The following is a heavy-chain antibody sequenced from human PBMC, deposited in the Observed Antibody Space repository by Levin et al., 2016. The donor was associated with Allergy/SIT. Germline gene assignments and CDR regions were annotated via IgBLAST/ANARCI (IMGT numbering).Heavy chain of an antibody. J-gene: IGHJ4*02. V-gene: IGHV4-39*01. D-gene: IGHD3-9*01. CDR2: IYYSGST. Sequence: PGKGLEWIGSIYYSGSTYYNPSLRSRVTISVDTSKNQFSLKLSSVTAADTAVYYCARHDPYDILTGFFDYWGQGTLVTVSS. CDR3: ARHDPYDILTGFFDY.